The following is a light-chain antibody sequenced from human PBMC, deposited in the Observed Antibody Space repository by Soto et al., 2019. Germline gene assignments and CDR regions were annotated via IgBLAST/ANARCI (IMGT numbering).Light chain of an antibody. J-gene: IGKJ1*01. Sequence: EIVMTQSPATLSVSPGERATLSCRASESISSHLSWYQQKPGQPPRLLIYEASTRATGISARFSGSGSRTEFTLSISSLQSEDLAVYHRQRYYYWWTFGQGTRVEIK. V-gene: IGKV3-15*01. CDR3: QRYYYWWT. CDR1: ESISSH. CDR2: EAS.